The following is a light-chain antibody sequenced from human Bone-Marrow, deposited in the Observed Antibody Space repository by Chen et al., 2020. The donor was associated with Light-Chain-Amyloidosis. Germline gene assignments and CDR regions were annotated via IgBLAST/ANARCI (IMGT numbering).Light chain of an antibody. CDR1: QRVASDY. V-gene: IGKV3-20*01. J-gene: IGKJ2*01. Sequence: DIVLTQSPGTLSVSPGERATLSCRASQRVASDYFAWYQQKPGQAPRLPIFDISKRATGVAVRFSGSGSETDFTRTISRVEPEDLAMYYCLQYGSSIRTFGQGTRLDIK. CDR3: LQYGSSIRT. CDR2: DIS.